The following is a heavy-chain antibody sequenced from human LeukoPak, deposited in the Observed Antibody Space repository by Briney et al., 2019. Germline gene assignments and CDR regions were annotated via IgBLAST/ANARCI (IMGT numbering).Heavy chain of an antibody. CDR3: ASPSLLDSSACYGY. D-gene: IGHD3-22*01. Sequence: GGSLRLSCAASGFTFSSYAMSWVRQAPGKGLEWVSAIGGSGGSTYYADSVKGRFTISRDNSKNTLYLQMNSLRAEDTAIYYCASPSLLDSSACYGYWGQGTLVTVSS. CDR1: GFTFSSYA. J-gene: IGHJ4*02. CDR2: IGGSGGST. V-gene: IGHV3-23*01.